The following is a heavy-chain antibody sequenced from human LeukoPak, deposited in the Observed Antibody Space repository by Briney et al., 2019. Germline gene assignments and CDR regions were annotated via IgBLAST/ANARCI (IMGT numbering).Heavy chain of an antibody. Sequence: GGSLRLSCTPSGFTFSVYGVQGLRQAPGKGLVGGAVISNDGNTTYYADSVKGRFTISRDNSKSTLYLQMNSLRAEDTAVYYCAKGLPGAGQRGYFDYWGQGTLVTVSS. CDR2: ISNDGNTT. CDR3: AKGLPGAGQRGYFDY. CDR1: GFTFSVYG. V-gene: IGHV3-30*18. J-gene: IGHJ4*02. D-gene: IGHD3-10*01.